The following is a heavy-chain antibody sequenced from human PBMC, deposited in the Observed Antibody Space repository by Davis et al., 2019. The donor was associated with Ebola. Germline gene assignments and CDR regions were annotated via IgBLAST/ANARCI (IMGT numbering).Heavy chain of an antibody. V-gene: IGHV3-66*01. Sequence: GGSLRLSCAASGFTVSSNYMSWVRQAPGKGLEWVSVIYSGGSTYYADSVKGRFTISRDNSKNTLYLQMNSLRAEDTAVYYCARDSEYSSSFSVWFDPWGQGTLVTVSS. J-gene: IGHJ5*02. D-gene: IGHD6-6*01. CDR3: ARDSEYSSSFSVWFDP. CDR1: GFTVSSNY. CDR2: IYSGGST.